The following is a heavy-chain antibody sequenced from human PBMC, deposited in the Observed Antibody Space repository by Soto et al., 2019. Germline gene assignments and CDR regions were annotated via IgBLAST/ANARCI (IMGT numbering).Heavy chain of an antibody. D-gene: IGHD3-3*01. V-gene: IGHV3-66*01. Sequence: EVQVVESGGGLVQPGGSLRLSCAASGFSVSSNYMSWARQAPGKGLEWVSVIYSGGDIYYADSVQGRFTTSRDNSKNSLDLQMNSLRAEDTAVYYCARDRRDGDTIWGQGVLVTVSS. CDR2: IYSGGDI. J-gene: IGHJ4*02. CDR1: GFSVSSNY. CDR3: ARDRRDGDTI.